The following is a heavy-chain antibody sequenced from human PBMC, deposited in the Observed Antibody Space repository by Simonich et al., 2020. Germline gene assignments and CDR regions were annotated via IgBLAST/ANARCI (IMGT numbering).Heavy chain of an antibody. CDR2: TYYSGST. D-gene: IGHD6-13*01. CDR3: ARHAGFAFDI. V-gene: IGHV4-39*01. CDR1: GGSISSSRYY. Sequence: QLQLQESGPGLVKPSETLSLTCTVSGGSISSSRYYWGWIRQPPGKGLEWIGSTYYSGSTYYNPSLKSRVTISVDTSKNQFSLKLSSVTAADTAVYYCARHAGFAFDIWGQGTMVTVSS. J-gene: IGHJ3*02.